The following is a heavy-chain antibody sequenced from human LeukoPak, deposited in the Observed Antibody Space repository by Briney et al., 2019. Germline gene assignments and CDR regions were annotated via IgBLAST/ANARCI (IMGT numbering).Heavy chain of an antibody. J-gene: IGHJ4*02. CDR1: GYSISSGYY. CDR3: ASLDAYRFDS. Sequence: PSETLSLTCTVSGYSISSGYYWGWIRQPPGKGLEWIGYVFYRGATKYNPSLNSRVTISLDTSNNQFSLKLRSVTTADTAEYFCASLDAYRFDSWGQGTLVTVSS. CDR2: VFYRGAT. V-gene: IGHV4-61*01. D-gene: IGHD3-16*01.